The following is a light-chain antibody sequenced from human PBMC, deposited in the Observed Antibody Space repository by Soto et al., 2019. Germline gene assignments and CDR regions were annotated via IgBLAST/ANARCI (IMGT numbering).Light chain of an antibody. Sequence: QSVLTQPPSVSGSPGQSVTISCTGTSSDVGNYNRVSWYQQPPGTAPKLMIYEVSNRPSGVPDRFSGSKSGNTASLTISGLQAEDEADYYCCSYTSSSTVVFGGGTKATVL. CDR2: EVS. J-gene: IGLJ2*01. CDR3: CSYTSSSTVV. CDR1: SSDVGNYNR. V-gene: IGLV2-18*02.